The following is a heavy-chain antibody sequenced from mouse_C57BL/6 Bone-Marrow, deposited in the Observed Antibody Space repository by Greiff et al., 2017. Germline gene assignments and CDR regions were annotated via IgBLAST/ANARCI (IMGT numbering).Heavy chain of an antibody. V-gene: IGHV14-4*01. CDR3: TSLIYYDYGLFAY. CDR2: IDPENGDT. CDR1: GFNIKDDY. Sequence: VQLQQSGAELVRPGASVKLSCTASGFNIKDDYMHWVKQRPEQGLEWIGWIDPENGDTEYDSKFQGKATLTADTSSNTAYLQLSSLTSEDTACYYCTSLIYYDYGLFAYWGQGTLVTVSA. J-gene: IGHJ3*01. D-gene: IGHD2-4*01.